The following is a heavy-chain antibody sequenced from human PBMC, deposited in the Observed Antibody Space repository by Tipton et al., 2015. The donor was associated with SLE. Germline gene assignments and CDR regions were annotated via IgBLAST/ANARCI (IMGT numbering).Heavy chain of an antibody. J-gene: IGHJ3*02. CDR2: VYYTGTT. V-gene: IGHV4-59*01. Sequence: LRLSCTVSGGSIMSNYWTWLRQPPGKGLEWIGYVYYTGTTNYNPSLKSRVTISVDTSKNQFSLKLSSVTAADTAVYYCASAVAKGAFDIWGQGTMVTVSS. D-gene: IGHD4-23*01. CDR3: ASAVAKGAFDI. CDR1: GGSIMSNY.